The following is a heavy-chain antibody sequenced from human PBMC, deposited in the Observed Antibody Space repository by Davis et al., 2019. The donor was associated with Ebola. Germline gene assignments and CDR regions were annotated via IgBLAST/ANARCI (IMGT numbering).Heavy chain of an antibody. Sequence: SETLSLTCPVSGGSISSYYWSWIRQPPGKGLEWIGYIYYSGSTNYNPSLKSRVTISVDTSKNQFSLKLSSVTAADTAVYYCARQNIVLMVYDAFDIWGQGTMVTVSS. CDR2: IYYSGST. D-gene: IGHD2-8*01. CDR3: ARQNIVLMVYDAFDI. CDR1: GGSISSYY. V-gene: IGHV4-59*08. J-gene: IGHJ3*02.